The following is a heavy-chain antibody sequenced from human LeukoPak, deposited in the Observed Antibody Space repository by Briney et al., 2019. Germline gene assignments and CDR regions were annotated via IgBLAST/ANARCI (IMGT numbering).Heavy chain of an antibody. D-gene: IGHD5-12*01. V-gene: IGHV3-30-3*01. Sequence: PGGSLRLSCAASGFIFSNYAMPWVRQAPGKGLEWVAVISYDGSNKYYADSVKGRFTISRDNSKNTLFLEMNSLRAEDTAVYYCARSVYGGYQVDYWGQGTLVTVSS. CDR3: ARSVYGGYQVDY. CDR2: ISYDGSNK. J-gene: IGHJ4*02. CDR1: GFIFSNYA.